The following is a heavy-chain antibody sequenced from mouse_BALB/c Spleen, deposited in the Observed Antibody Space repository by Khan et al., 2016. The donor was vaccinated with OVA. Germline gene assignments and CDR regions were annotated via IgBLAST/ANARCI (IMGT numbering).Heavy chain of an antibody. V-gene: IGHV9-3-1*01. J-gene: IGHJ4*01. CDR3: ARPPYFSYVMDN. Sequence: QIQLVQSGPELKKPGETVKISCKASGHTFTKYGMNWVKQAPGKGLKWMGWINTYTGEPTYADDFNGRFAFSLEHSASTAYLQINNLKNEDTATYFCARPPYFSYVMDNWGQGTSVTVSS. D-gene: IGHD2-10*01. CDR1: GHTFTKYG. CDR2: INTYTGEP.